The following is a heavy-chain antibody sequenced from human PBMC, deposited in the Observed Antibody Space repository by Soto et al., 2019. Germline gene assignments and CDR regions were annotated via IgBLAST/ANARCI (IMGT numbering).Heavy chain of an antibody. CDR2: ISSSSSYI. CDR1: GFTFSSYS. V-gene: IGHV3-21*01. J-gene: IGHJ3*02. D-gene: IGHD3-10*01. Sequence: GSLRLSCAASGFTFSSYSMNWVRQAPGKGLEWVSSISSSSSYIYYSDSVKGRFTISRDNAKTSLYLQMNSLRAEATAVYYCARDIYGSGSYYAFDIWGQGTMVTVSS. CDR3: ARDIYGSGSYYAFDI.